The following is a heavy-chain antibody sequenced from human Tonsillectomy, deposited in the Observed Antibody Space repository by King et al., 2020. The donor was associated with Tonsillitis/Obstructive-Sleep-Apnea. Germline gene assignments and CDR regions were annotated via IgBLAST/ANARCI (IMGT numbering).Heavy chain of an antibody. CDR3: ARGEITYCSGGSCYFDY. Sequence: VQLQQWGAGLLKPSETLSLTCAVYGGSFSGYYWSWIRQPPGKGLEWIGEINHSGSTNHNPSLKSRVTISVDTPKNQFSLKVSSATAADTAVSYCARGEITYCSGGSCYFDYWGQGTLVTVSS. CDR1: GGSFSGYY. D-gene: IGHD2-15*01. V-gene: IGHV4-34*01. CDR2: INHSGST. J-gene: IGHJ4*02.